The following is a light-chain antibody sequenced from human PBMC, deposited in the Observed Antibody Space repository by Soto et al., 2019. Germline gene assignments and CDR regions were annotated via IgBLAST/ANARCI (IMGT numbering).Light chain of an antibody. CDR2: EVS. J-gene: IGLJ1*01. Sequence: QSVLTQPPSASGSPGQSVTISCTGTSSDVGGYNYVSWYQQHPGKAPKLMIYEVSKRPSGVPDRFSGSKSGNTAPLTVSGLQAEDEADYYCSSYAGSNNRVFGTGTKVTVL. CDR1: SSDVGGYNY. CDR3: SSYAGSNNRV. V-gene: IGLV2-8*01.